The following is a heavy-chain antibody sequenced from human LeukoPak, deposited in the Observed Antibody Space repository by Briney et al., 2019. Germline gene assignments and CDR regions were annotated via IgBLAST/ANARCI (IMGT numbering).Heavy chain of an antibody. D-gene: IGHD3-9*01. V-gene: IGHV5-51*01. CDR1: GYTFSNYW. CDR3: ARRNYDILTGFYSRVHYYYYYMDV. CDR2: IYPGDSDI. J-gene: IGHJ6*03. Sequence: LGESLKISCKGSGYTFSNYWIGWVRQMPGKGLEWMGIIYPGDSDIRYSPSFQGQVTISADKSISTAYLQWSSLKASDTAMYYCARRNYDILTGFYSRVHYYYYYMDVWGKGTTVTVSS.